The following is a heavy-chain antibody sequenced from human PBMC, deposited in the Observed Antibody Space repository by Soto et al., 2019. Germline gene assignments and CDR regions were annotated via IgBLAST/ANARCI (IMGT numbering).Heavy chain of an antibody. D-gene: IGHD6-19*01. J-gene: IGHJ4*02. Sequence: PGGSLRLSCVASGFTVSSNYMSWVRQAPGKGLEWVSFIYSGCSTYYADSVKGRFTISRDNSKNTLYIQMNRLRAEDTAVYYCARVPRARGWPNSRYFDDCGQGTLVTVYS. CDR2: IYSGCST. V-gene: IGHV3-53*01. CDR3: ARVPRARGWPNSRYFDD. CDR1: GFTVSSNY.